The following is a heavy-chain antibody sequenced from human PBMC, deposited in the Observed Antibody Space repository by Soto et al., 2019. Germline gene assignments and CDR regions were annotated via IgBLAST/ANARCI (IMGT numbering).Heavy chain of an antibody. CDR2: INGPGDDT. Sequence: VGSLRLSCAASGFTCHSYAMSCVRQAPGKGLEWVSCINGPGDDTDYADSVKGRCTKSMNNSKITRYLQMNNLRAEDTALYYCAKKEEYDHVWGKSPLDWGQGTLVTVS. D-gene: IGHD3-16*01. CDR3: AKKEEYDHVWGKSPLD. CDR1: GFTCHSYA. V-gene: IGHV3-23*01. J-gene: IGHJ3*01.